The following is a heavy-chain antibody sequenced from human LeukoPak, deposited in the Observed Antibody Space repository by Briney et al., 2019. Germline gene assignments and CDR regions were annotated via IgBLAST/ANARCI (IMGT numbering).Heavy chain of an antibody. CDR2: ISSSSSYI. D-gene: IGHD3-22*01. V-gene: IGHV3-21*01. CDR3: AAASVVITTNYYYMDV. CDR1: GFTFSSYS. Sequence: SGGSLRLSCAASGFTFSSYSMNWVRQAPGKGLEWVSSISSSSSYIYYADSVKGRFTISRDNAKNSLYLQMNSLRAEDTAVYYCAAASVVITTNYYYMDVWGKGTTVTVSS. J-gene: IGHJ6*03.